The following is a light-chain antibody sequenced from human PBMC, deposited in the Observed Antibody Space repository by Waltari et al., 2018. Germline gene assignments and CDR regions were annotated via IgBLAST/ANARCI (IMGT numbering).Light chain of an antibody. CDR1: SGSIASNY. CDR2: EDN. Sequence: NFMLIQPHSVSESPGKTVTISCTGSSGSIASNYVQWYQQRPGRAPTTVIYEDNQRPSGVPDRFSGSIDSSSNSASLTISGLKTEDEADYYCQSYDSSLWVFGGGTKLTVL. CDR3: QSYDSSLWV. J-gene: IGLJ3*02. V-gene: IGLV6-57*02.